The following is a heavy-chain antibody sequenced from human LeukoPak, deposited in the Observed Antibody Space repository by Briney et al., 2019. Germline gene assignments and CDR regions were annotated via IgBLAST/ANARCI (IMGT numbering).Heavy chain of an antibody. Sequence: SETLSLTCTVSGGSIGWDYWSWIRQSAGKGLEWIGRIYKSGSINYNPSFRSRVTMSVDTSKNQFSLNATSVTAADTAVYYCAREEYFQDSNGYSYYFHSWGQGSLVTVSS. D-gene: IGHD3-22*01. CDR2: IYKSGSI. CDR3: AREEYFQDSNGYSYYFHS. V-gene: IGHV4-4*07. J-gene: IGHJ4*02. CDR1: GGSIGWDY.